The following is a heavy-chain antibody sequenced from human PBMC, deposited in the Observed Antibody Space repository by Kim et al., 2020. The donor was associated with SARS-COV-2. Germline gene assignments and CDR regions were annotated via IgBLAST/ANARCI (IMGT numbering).Heavy chain of an antibody. D-gene: IGHD3-10*01. J-gene: IGHJ6*02. CDR3: AGEFGELSLPSQTPYYYYGMDV. V-gene: IGHV1-69*13. CDR2: IIPIFGTA. Sequence: SVKVSCKASGGTFSSYAISWVRQAPGQGLEWMGGIIPIFGTANYAQKFQGRVTITADESTSTAYMELSSLRSEDTAVYYCAGEFGELSLPSQTPYYYYGMDVWGQGTTVTVSS. CDR1: GGTFSSYA.